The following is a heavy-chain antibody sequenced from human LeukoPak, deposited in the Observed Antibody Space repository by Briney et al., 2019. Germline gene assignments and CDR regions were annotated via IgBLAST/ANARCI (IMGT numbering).Heavy chain of an antibody. D-gene: IGHD1-1*01. CDR3: AKKTGATGFHPFDF. Sequence: GGSLRLSCAASGFTFGDYVMTWVRQAPGKGLEWVSGITGSAGTTYYADSVKGRFTISRDNSKDTVSLQMNSLRAEDTAVYYCAKKTGATGFHPFDFWGRGTLVTFSS. CDR2: ITGSAGTT. V-gene: IGHV3-23*01. CDR1: GFTFGDYV. J-gene: IGHJ4*02.